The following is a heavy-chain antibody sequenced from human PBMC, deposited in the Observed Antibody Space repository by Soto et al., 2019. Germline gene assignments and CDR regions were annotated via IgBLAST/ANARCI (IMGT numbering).Heavy chain of an antibody. V-gene: IGHV3-11*01. CDR3: AGFGSSYYYDSSGRENWFDP. J-gene: IGHJ5*02. CDR2: ISSSGSTI. CDR1: GFTFSDYY. D-gene: IGHD3-22*01. Sequence: GGSLRLSCAASGFTFSDYYMSWIRQAPGKGLEWVSYISSSGSTIYYADSVKGRFTISRDNAKNSLYLQMNSLRAEDTAVYYCAGFGSSYYYDSSGRENWFDPWGQGTLVTVSS.